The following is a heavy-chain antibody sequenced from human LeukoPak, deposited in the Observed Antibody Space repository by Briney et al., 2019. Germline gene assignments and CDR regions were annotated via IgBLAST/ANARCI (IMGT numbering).Heavy chain of an antibody. Sequence: GGSLRLSCAASGCTFSSYWMHWVRQAPAKGLVLVSRINSDGSSTSYADSVKGRFTISRDNAKNTLYLQMNSLRAEDTAVYYCAREDDNFDYWGQGTLVTVSS. CDR3: AREDDNFDY. J-gene: IGHJ4*02. CDR1: GCTFSSYW. V-gene: IGHV3-74*01. D-gene: IGHD3-22*01. CDR2: INSDGSST.